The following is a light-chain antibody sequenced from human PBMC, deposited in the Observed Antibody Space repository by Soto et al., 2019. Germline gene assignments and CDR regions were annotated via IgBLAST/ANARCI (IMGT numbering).Light chain of an antibody. Sequence: DIQMTQSPSSLSASVGDRVTITCRASQSIFSYLSWYRQKPGMAPKLLIYAASRLQSGVPSRFSGRGSGTDFTLTISSLQPEDFATYYCLQSYNLPYTFGQGTNVEIK. J-gene: IGKJ2*01. CDR3: LQSYNLPYT. CDR1: QSIFSY. V-gene: IGKV1-39*01. CDR2: AAS.